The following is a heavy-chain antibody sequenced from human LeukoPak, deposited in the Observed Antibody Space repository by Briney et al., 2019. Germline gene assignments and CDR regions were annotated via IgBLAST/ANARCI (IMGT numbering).Heavy chain of an antibody. CDR2: IYTSGST. CDR1: GGSISSYY. V-gene: IGHV4-4*09. D-gene: IGHD2-8*01. CDR3: ARILRPEDAFDI. Sequence: SETLSLTCTVSGGSISSYYWSWIRQPPGKGLEWIRYIYTSGSTNYNPSLKSRVTISVDTSKNQFSLKLSSVTAADTAVYYCARILRPEDAFDIWGQGTMVTVSS. J-gene: IGHJ3*02.